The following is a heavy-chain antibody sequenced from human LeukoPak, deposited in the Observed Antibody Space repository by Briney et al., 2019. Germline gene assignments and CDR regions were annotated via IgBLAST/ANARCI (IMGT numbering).Heavy chain of an antibody. J-gene: IGHJ6*03. D-gene: IGHD3-10*01. Sequence: SETLSLTCAVYGGSFSGYYWSWIRQPPGKGLEWIGYIYYSGSTNYNPSLKSRVTISVDTSKNQFSLKLSSVTAADTAVYYCARARRYYGSGSYHKYYYYYMDVWGKGTTVTISS. V-gene: IGHV4-59*01. CDR3: ARARRYYGSGSYHKYYYYYMDV. CDR1: GGSFSGYY. CDR2: IYYSGST.